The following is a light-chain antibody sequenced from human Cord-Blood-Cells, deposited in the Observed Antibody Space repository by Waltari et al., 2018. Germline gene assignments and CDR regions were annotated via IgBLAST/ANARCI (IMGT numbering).Light chain of an antibody. J-gene: IGKJ1*01. Sequence: EIVLTQSPGTLSLSPGERATLSCRASQRVSSSYLAWYQQKPSQAPRLLIYGASCRATGIPDRFSGSGSGTDFTLTISRLEPEDFAVYYCQQYGSSPTFGQGTKVEIK. CDR1: QRVSSSY. V-gene: IGKV3-20*01. CDR3: QQYGSSPT. CDR2: GAS.